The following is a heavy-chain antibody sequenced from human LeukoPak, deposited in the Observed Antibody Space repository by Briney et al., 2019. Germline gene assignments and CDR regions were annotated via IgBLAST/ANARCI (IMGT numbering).Heavy chain of an antibody. J-gene: IGHJ3*02. Sequence: GESLKISCKGSGYSFTSYWIGWVRQMPGKGLEWMGIIYPGDSDTRYSPSFQGQVTISADKSISTAYLQWSSLKASDTAMYYCARQGWELLKGGAFDIWGQGTVVTVSS. V-gene: IGHV5-51*01. CDR2: IYPGDSDT. CDR3: ARQGWELLKGGAFDI. D-gene: IGHD1-26*01. CDR1: GYSFTSYW.